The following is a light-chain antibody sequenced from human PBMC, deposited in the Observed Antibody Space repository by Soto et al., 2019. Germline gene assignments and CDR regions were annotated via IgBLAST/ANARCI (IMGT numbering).Light chain of an antibody. CDR3: QQYNNWWT. Sequence: EVVMPQSPATLSVSPGERATLSCRASQSVSSNLAWYQQKPGQAPRLLIYGASTRATGIPARFSGSGSGTEFTLTISSLQSEDFAVYYCQQYNNWWTFGQGTKADIK. CDR1: QSVSSN. J-gene: IGKJ1*01. V-gene: IGKV3-15*01. CDR2: GAS.